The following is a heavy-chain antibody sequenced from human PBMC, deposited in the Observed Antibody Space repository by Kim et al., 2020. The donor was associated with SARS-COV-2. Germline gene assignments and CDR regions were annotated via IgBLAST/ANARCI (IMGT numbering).Heavy chain of an antibody. D-gene: IGHD2-15*01. V-gene: IGHV1-8*01. CDR1: GYTFTSYD. CDR3: ASGVIVMDPLGYWFDP. CDR2: MNPNSGNT. Sequence: ASVKVSCKASGYTFTSYDINWVRQATGQGLEWLGWMNPNSGNTGYAQKFQGRVTMTRNTSISTAYMELSSLRSEDTAVYYCASGVIVMDPLGYWFDPWGQGNLVTVTS. J-gene: IGHJ5*02.